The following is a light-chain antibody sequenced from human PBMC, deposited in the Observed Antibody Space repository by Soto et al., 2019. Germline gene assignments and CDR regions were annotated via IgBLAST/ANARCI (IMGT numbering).Light chain of an antibody. CDR1: SSDVGGFEY. V-gene: IGLV2-14*01. CDR3: GSITRSSTSV. J-gene: IGLJ1*01. Sequence: QSALSQPASVSGSPGQSITISGTGTSSDVGGFEYVSWYQHQPGKAPKLIIYDVTKRPSGVSNRVSGAKSGNTASLTISGIQAEDEGDYYCGSITRSSTSVFGTGTKLTV. CDR2: DVT.